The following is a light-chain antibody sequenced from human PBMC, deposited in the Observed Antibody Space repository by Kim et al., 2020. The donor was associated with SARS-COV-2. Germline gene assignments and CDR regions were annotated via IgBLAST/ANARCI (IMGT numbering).Light chain of an antibody. Sequence: SPGERATLSCRARQSVSSYLAWYQQQPGQAPRLLIYDASNRATGIPARFSGSGSGTAFTLTISSLEPEDFAVYYCQQRSNWPPLTFGGGTKVDIK. CDR3: QQRSNWPPLT. CDR1: QSVSSY. J-gene: IGKJ4*02. V-gene: IGKV3-11*01. CDR2: DAS.